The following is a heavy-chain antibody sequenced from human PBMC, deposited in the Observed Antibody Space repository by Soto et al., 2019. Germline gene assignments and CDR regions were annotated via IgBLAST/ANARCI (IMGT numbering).Heavy chain of an antibody. CDR2: ISGSGGSR. V-gene: IGHV3-23*01. J-gene: IGHJ4*02. D-gene: IGHD5-12*01. CDR1: GFTFSSYA. Sequence: PGGSLRLSCAASGFTFSSYAMSWVRQAPGKGLEWVSAISGSGGSRYYADSVKGRFTISRDNSKNTLYLQMNSLRAEDTAVYYCAKDTHSGYVYYFDYWGLGTLVTVSS. CDR3: AKDTHSGYVYYFDY.